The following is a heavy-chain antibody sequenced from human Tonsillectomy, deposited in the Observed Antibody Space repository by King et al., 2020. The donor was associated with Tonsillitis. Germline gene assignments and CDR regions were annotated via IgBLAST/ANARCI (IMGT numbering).Heavy chain of an antibody. J-gene: IGHJ4*02. CDR1: GASISSGGSY. Sequence: QLQESGPGLVKPSQTLSLTCTVSGASISSGGSYWSWIRQHPGKGLEWIGYISYSGSTYYNPSLKSRVTISRDTSENQFSLKLTSVTAADAAMYYCAREVDYWGQGTLVAVSA. CDR2: ISYSGST. V-gene: IGHV4-31*03. CDR3: AREVDY.